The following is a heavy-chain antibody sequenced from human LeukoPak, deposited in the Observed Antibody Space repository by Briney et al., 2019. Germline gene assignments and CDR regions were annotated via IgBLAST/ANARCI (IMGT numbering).Heavy chain of an antibody. D-gene: IGHD3-10*01. V-gene: IGHV1-2*02. CDR1: GYTFTGYY. J-gene: IGHJ4*02. CDR2: INPNSGGT. Sequence: GGSVTVSCKASGYTFTGYYMHWVRQAPGQGLEGMGWINPNSGGTNYAQKFQGRVTMTRDTSISTAYMELSRLRSDDTAVYYCARAHDILLWFGELSFDYWGQGTLVTVSS. CDR3: ARAHDILLWFGELSFDY.